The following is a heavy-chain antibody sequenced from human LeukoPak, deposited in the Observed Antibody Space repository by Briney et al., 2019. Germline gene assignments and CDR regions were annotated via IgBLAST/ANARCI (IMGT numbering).Heavy chain of an antibody. CDR2: IIPIFGTA. CDR1: GYTFTSYG. D-gene: IGHD1-26*01. Sequence: SVKVSCKASGYTFTSYGISWVRQAPGQGLEWMGGIIPIFGTANYAQKFQGRVTITADESTSTAYMELSSLRSEDTAVYDGARSWELLAAFDIWGQGTMVTVSS. V-gene: IGHV1-69*13. J-gene: IGHJ3*02. CDR3: ARSWELLAAFDI.